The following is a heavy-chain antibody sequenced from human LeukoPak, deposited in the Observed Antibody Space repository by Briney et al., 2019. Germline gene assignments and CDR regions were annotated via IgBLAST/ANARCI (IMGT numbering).Heavy chain of an antibody. CDR3: ARALGAPDQLLGTHYYGMDV. V-gene: IGHV1-69*13. CDR2: IIPIFGTA. Sequence: ASVKVSCKASGGTFSSYAISWVRQAPGQGLEWMGGIIPIFGTANYAQKFQGRVTITADESTSTAYMELSSLRSEDMAVYYCARALGAPDQLLGTHYYGMDVWGKGTTVTVSS. CDR1: GGTFSSYA. D-gene: IGHD2-2*01. J-gene: IGHJ6*04.